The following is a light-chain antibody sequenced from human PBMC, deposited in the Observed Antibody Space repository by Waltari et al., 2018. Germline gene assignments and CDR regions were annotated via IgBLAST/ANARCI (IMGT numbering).Light chain of an antibody. CDR1: QSISSY. J-gene: IGKJ4*01. CDR2: SAS. CDR3: QQSYSTLRS. Sequence: DIQMTQSPSSLSASVGDRVTITCRASQSISSYLNWYQQKPGKAPKLLIYSASSLQSGVPSRFSGSGSGTDLTLTISSLQPEDFATYYCQQSYSTLRSFSGGTKVAIK. V-gene: IGKV1-39*01.